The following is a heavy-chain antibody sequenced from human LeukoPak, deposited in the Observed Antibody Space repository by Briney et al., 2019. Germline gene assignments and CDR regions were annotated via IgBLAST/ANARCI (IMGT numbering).Heavy chain of an antibody. CDR3: ARARRRDGYNYRLDY. D-gene: IGHD5-24*01. CDR2: IYYSGST. Sequence: SETLSLTCTVSGGSISSYYWSWIRQPPGKGPEWIGYIYYSGSTNYNPSLKSRVTISVDTSKNQFSLKLSSVTAADTAVYYCARARRRDGYNYRLDYWGQGTLVTVSS. J-gene: IGHJ4*02. V-gene: IGHV4-59*01. CDR1: GGSISSYY.